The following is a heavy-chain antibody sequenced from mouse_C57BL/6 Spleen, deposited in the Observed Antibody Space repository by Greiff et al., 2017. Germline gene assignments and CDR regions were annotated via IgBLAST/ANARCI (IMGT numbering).Heavy chain of an antibody. V-gene: IGHV1-69*01. D-gene: IGHD1-1*01. J-gene: IGHJ2*01. Sequence: QVQLKQPGAELVMPGASVKLSCKASGYTFTSYWMHWVKQRPGQGLEWIGEIDPSDSYTNYNQKFKGKSTLTVDKSSSTAYMQLSSLTSEDSAVYYCARFLYYYGSSDYCDYWGQGTTLTVSS. CDR1: GYTFTSYW. CDR3: ARFLYYYGSSDYCDY. CDR2: IDPSDSYT.